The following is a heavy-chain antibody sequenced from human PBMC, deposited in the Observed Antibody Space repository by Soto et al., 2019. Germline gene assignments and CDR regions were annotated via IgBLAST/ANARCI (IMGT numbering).Heavy chain of an antibody. V-gene: IGHV1-8*01. CDR3: VRNRRKTGDFDY. Sequence: QVQLVQSGAEVEKPGASVKVSCKASGYSFTTYDINWMRQATGQGLEWMGWMDPNSGDTGYAQKFQGRVTMTRDTSISTAYMELSSLRSDDTALYYCVRNRRKTGDFDYWGQGTLVTVSS. D-gene: IGHD7-27*01. CDR2: MDPNSGDT. J-gene: IGHJ4*02. CDR1: GYSFTTYD.